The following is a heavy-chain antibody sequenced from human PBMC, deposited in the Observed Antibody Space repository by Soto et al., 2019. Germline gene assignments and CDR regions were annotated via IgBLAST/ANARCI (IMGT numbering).Heavy chain of an antibody. CDR3: AHSHLATHAFDI. V-gene: IGHV2-5*02. CDR2: IYWDDDK. Sequence: SGPTLVNPTQTLTLTCTFSGFSLSTRGVAVGWFRQPPGKALEWLALIYWDDDKRYSPSLKSRLTITKDTSKNQVVLTMTNIDPVDTATYYCAHSHLATHAFDIWGQGTMVTVSS. J-gene: IGHJ3*02. CDR1: GFSLSTRGVA.